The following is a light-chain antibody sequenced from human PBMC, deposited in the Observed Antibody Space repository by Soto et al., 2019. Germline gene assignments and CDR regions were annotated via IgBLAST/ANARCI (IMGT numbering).Light chain of an antibody. V-gene: IGKV3-15*01. CDR3: QQYNNWWT. CDR2: GAS. J-gene: IGKJ1*01. CDR1: QSIASN. Sequence: EIVLTQSPGTLSLSPGERATLSCRASQSIASNLAWYQQRPGQAPRLLLYGASTRATGISARFSGSGSGTEFTLTISSLQSEDFGVYYCQQYNNWWTFGQGTKVDIK.